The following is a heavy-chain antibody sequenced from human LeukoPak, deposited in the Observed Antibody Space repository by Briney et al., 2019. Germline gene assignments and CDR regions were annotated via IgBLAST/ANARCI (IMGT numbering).Heavy chain of an antibody. Sequence: SEPLTLTCSVSVGSFDINNYYWAWIRQPPGKGLVWIATLHCSGTTFYHMSGTSRVAISLYSAKNQFSLKENSGTASDRTVFFCASGYAEVLLVAEAFDYWGQGTLVTVSA. J-gene: IGHJ4*02. V-gene: IGHV4-39*01. D-gene: IGHD2-2*01. CDR2: LHCSGTT. CDR1: VGSFDINNYY. CDR3: ASGYAEVLLVAEAFDY.